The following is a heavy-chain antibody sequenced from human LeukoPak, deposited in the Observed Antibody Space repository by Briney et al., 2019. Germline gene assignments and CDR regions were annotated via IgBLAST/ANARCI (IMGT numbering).Heavy chain of an antibody. Sequence: PSETLSLTCTVSGGSISSYYWSWIRQPPGRGLEWIGYIYYSGSTNYNPSLKSRVTISVDTSKNQFSLKLSSVTAADTAVYYCARGTRNVGYYYDSSGYFIWGQGTLVTVSS. V-gene: IGHV4-59*01. CDR3: ARGTRNVGYYYDSSGYFI. J-gene: IGHJ4*02. CDR1: GGSISSYY. D-gene: IGHD3-22*01. CDR2: IYYSGST.